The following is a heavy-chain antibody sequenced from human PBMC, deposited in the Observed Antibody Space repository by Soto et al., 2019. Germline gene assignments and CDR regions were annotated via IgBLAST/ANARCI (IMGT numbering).Heavy chain of an antibody. CDR2: IYYSGST. J-gene: IGHJ4*02. V-gene: IGHV4-39*01. CDR1: GGPISSSSYY. D-gene: IGHD3-22*01. CDR3: ARLVYDSSGYRPG. Sequence: LSLTCTVSGGPISSSSYYWGWIRQPPGKGLEWIGIIYYSGSTYYNPSLKSRVTISVDTSKNQFSLKLSSVSATDTAVYYCARLVYDSSGYRPGWGQGTLVTVSS.